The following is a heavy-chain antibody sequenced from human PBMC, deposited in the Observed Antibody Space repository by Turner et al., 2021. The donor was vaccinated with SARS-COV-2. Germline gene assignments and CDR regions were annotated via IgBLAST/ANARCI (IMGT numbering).Heavy chain of an antibody. V-gene: IGHV3-30*18. CDR2: ISYDGSNK. Sequence: QVQLVESGGGVVQPGWSLRRSCAASGFTFSIYGMHWVRQAPGKGLEWVAVISYDGSNKYYADSVKGRFTISRENSKNTLYLQMNSLRAEDTAVYYCAKSYSGSYWDRNDYWGQGTLVTVSS. CDR3: AKSYSGSYWDRNDY. CDR1: GFTFSIYG. J-gene: IGHJ4*02. D-gene: IGHD1-26*01.